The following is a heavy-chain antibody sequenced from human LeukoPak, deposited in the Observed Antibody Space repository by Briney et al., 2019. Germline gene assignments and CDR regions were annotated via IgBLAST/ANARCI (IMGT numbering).Heavy chain of an antibody. D-gene: IGHD3-16*01. J-gene: IGHJ6*03. V-gene: IGHV3-23*01. CDR2: IIDNGYIT. CDR3: AKLGGQEVHNYYVAV. CDR1: GFTFSSYA. Sequence: GGSLRLSCAASGFTFSSYAMSWVREAPGKGLEWVSGIIDNGYITYYANSVRGRFTISRDNSKNTLFLQMNSLRAEDTAVYYCAKLGGQEVHNYYVAVWGKGTTVAVSS.